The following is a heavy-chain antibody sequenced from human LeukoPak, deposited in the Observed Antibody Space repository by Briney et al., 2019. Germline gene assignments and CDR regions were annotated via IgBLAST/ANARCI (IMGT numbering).Heavy chain of an antibody. V-gene: IGHV4-59*08. CDR1: GGSISSYY. D-gene: IGHD4-23*01. J-gene: IGHJ5*02. CDR2: IYYSGST. CDR3: ARHENGGNSVLDWFDP. Sequence: SETLSLTCTVSGGSISSYYWSWIRQPPGKGLEWIGYIYYSGSTNYNPSLKSRVTISVDTSKNQFSLKLSSVTAADTAMYYCARHENGGNSVLDWFDPWGQGTLVAVSS.